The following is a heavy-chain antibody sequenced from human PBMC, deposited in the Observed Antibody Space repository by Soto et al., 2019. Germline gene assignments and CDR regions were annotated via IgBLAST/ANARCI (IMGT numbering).Heavy chain of an antibody. V-gene: IGHV1-69*01. CDR2: IIPIFGTA. Sequence: QVQLVQSGAEVKKPGSSVKVSCKASGGTFSSYAISWVRQAPGQGLEWMGGIIPIFGTANYAQKFQGRVTITGDDSTSTAYVGLSSLRSENTPVYYCARASDHLLPYYYYYGMDVWGQGTTVTVSS. CDR3: ARASDHLLPYYYYYGMDV. CDR1: GGTFSSYA. J-gene: IGHJ6*02.